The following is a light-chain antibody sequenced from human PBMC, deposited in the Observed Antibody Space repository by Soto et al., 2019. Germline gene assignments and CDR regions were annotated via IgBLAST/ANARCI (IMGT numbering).Light chain of an antibody. J-gene: IGKJ2*01. Sequence: EIVMTQSPATLSVSPGERATLSCRASQSVSSNLAWYRQTPGQAPRLLIYGASTRATGIPARFSGSGSGTEFPLTISSLQSEDFAVYHCQKYNNWPQTVGQGTKLEIK. CDR1: QSVSSN. V-gene: IGKV3D-15*01. CDR2: GAS. CDR3: QKYNNWPQT.